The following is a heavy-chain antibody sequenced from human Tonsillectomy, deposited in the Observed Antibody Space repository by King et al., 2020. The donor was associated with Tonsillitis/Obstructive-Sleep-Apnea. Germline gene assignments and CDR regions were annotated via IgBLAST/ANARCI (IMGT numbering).Heavy chain of an antibody. V-gene: IGHV1-46*01. CDR1: GYTFTSYY. Sequence: VQLVESGAEVKKPGASVKVSCKASGYTFTSYYMHWVRQAPGQGLEWMGIINPSGGSTSYAQKFQGRVTMTRDTSTSTVYMELSSLRSEDTAVYYCARVGYSNYRGGEGFDYWGQGTLVTVSS. D-gene: IGHD4-11*01. CDR3: ARVGYSNYRGGEGFDY. J-gene: IGHJ4*02. CDR2: INPSGGST.